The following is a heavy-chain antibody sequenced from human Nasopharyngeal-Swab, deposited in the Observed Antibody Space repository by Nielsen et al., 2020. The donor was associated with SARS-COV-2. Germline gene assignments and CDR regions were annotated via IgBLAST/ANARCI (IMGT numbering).Heavy chain of an antibody. D-gene: IGHD2-2*03. CDR3: ARVEGGYCSSTSCFSYYFDY. J-gene: IGHJ4*02. CDR2: IKQDGSEK. Sequence: GGSLRLSCAASGFTFSSYWMSWVRQAPGKGLEWVANIKQDGSEKYYVDPVKGRFTISRDNAKNSLYLQMNSLRAEDTAVYYCARVEGGYCSSTSCFSYYFDYWGQGTLVTVSS. V-gene: IGHV3-7*01. CDR1: GFTFSSYW.